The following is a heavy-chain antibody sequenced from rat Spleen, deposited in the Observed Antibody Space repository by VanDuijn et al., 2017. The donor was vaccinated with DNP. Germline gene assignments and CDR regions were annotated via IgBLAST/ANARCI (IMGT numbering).Heavy chain of an antibody. CDR2: ISASGGST. V-gene: IGHV5S23*01. CDR3: ARVQLGYYALDA. Sequence: EVQLVESGGGLVQPGRSLKLSCAASGFTFSNYGMAWVRQAPTKGLEWVATISASGGSTYYRDSVKGRFTLSRDNANDTLYLQMSSLRSEETATYYCARVQLGYYALDAWGQGTSVTVSS. J-gene: IGHJ4*01. CDR1: GFTFSNYG. D-gene: IGHD5-1*01.